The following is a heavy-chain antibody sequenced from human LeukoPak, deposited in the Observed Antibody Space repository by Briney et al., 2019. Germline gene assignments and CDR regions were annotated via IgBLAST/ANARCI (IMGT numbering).Heavy chain of an antibody. CDR1: GYTLTELS. J-gene: IGHJ6*02. D-gene: IGHD3-3*01. Sequence: ASVKVSCKVSGYTLTELSMHWVRQAPGKGLEWMGGFDPEDGETIYAQKFQGRVTMTEDTSTDTAYMELSSLRSEDTAVYYCATGPLRFLEWLTYYYGMDVWGQGTTVTVSS. CDR2: FDPEDGET. CDR3: ATGPLRFLEWLTYYYGMDV. V-gene: IGHV1-24*01.